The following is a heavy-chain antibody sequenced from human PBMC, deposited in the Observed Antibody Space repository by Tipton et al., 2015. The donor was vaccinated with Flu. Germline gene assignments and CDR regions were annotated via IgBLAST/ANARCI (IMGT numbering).Heavy chain of an antibody. D-gene: IGHD5-24*01. V-gene: IGHV3-23*01. J-gene: IGHJ4*02. CDR2: ISASGGSP. CDR1: GFTFNKSP. Sequence: GSLRLSCEASGFTFNKSPMSWVRQSPGKGLEWVSGISASGGSPYYADAVKGRFTISRDNFKNTVYLQMNSLRVEDTAVYYCAKSEMTTVISFLYFFDYWGQGSLVTVSS. CDR3: AKSEMTTVISFLYFFDY.